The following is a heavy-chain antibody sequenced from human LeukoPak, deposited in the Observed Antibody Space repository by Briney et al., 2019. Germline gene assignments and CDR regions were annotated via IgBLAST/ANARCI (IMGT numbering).Heavy chain of an antibody. D-gene: IGHD3-22*01. J-gene: IGHJ5*02. CDR2: IYYSGST. V-gene: IGHV4-59*01. CDR1: GGSFSGYY. Sequence: PSETLSLTCAVYGGSFSGYYWSWIRQPPGKGLEWIGYIYYSGSTNYNPSLKSRVTISVDTSKNQFSLKLSSVTAADTAVYYCARGRINSVVVIRRNQNWFDPWGQGTLVTVSS. CDR3: ARGRINSVVVIRRNQNWFDP.